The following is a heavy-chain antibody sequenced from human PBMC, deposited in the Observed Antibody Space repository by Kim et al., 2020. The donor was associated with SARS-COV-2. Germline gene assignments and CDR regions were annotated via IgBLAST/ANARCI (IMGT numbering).Heavy chain of an antibody. CDR1: GDSVSRNNAA. CDR2: TYYTSNWYN. V-gene: IGHV6-1*01. Sequence: SQTLSLTCAISGDSVSRNNAAWNWIRQSPSRGLEWLGRTYYTSNWYNDYAVFAKSRISINPDTSKNRCSLQLNSVTPEDTAVYYCAREVNNVFGVWGQGTMVTISS. J-gene: IGHJ3*01. D-gene: IGHD3-22*01. CDR3: AREVNNVFGV.